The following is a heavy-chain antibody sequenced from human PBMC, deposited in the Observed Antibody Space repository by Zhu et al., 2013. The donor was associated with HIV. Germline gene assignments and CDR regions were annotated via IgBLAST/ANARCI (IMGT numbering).Heavy chain of an antibody. CDR2: IVVGSGNT. D-gene: IGHD3-22*01. V-gene: IGHV1-58*01. CDR3: AAPHPKEVVVRY. J-gene: IGHJ4*02. Sequence: QLVQSGPEVKKPGTSVKVSCKASGFTFTSSAVQWVRQARGQRLEWIGWIVVGSGNTNYAQKFQERVTITRDMSTSTAYMELSSLRSEDTAVYYCAAPHPKEVVVRYWGQGTLVTVSS. CDR1: GFTFTSSA.